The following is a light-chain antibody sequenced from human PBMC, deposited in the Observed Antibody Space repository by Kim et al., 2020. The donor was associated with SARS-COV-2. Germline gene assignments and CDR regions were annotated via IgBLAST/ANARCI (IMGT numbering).Light chain of an antibody. CDR2: AAS. Sequence: VGDRVTITCRASQGISNYLAWYQQKPGKVPKLLIYAASTLQSGVPSRFSGSGSGTDFTLTISSLQPEDVATYYCQKYNSAPPAFTFGPGTKVDIK. CDR1: QGISNY. J-gene: IGKJ3*01. CDR3: QKYNSAPPAFT. V-gene: IGKV1-27*01.